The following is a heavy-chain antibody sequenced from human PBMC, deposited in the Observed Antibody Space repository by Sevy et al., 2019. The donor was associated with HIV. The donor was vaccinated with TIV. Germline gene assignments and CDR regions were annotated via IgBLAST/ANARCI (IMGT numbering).Heavy chain of an antibody. CDR2: ISGSGSTI. CDR3: ARDLYGDYAFDY. Sequence: LSLTCAASGFTFTSYSMNWVRQAPGKGLEWLSYISGSGSTIYYADSVKGRFTISRDNAKNSLYLQMNSLRAEDTAVYYCARDLYGDYAFDYWGLGTLVTVSS. J-gene: IGHJ4*02. V-gene: IGHV3-48*01. CDR1: GFTFTSYS. D-gene: IGHD4-17*01.